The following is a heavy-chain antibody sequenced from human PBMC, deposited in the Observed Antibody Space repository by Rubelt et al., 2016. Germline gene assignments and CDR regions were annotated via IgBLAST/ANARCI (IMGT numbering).Heavy chain of an antibody. J-gene: IGHJ5*02. CDR2: IWYDGSNK. CDR1: GFTFSSYG. CDR3: ARDPAYSGSPTADWFDP. V-gene: IGHV3-33*01. D-gene: IGHD1-26*01. Sequence: GGSLRLSCAASGFTFSSYGMHWVRQAPGKGLEWVAVIWYDGSNKYYADSVKGRFTISRDNSKNTLYLQMNSLRAEDTAVYYCARDPAYSGSPTADWFDPWGQGTLVTVSS.